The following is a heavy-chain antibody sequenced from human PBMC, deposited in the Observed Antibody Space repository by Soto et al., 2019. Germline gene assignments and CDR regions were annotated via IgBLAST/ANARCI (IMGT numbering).Heavy chain of an antibody. CDR3: AATPDYGGKFGGRDRYYYYYGMDV. J-gene: IGHJ6*02. CDR2: INPSSGGT. CDR1: GYTFTTYY. V-gene: IGHV1-46*01. D-gene: IGHD4-17*01. Sequence: ASVKVSCKASGYTFTTYYIHWVRQAPGQGLEWMGMINPSSGGTNYAQKFQERVTITRDMSTSTAYMELSSLRSEDTAVYYCAATPDYGGKFGGRDRYYYYYGMDVWGQGTTVTVSS.